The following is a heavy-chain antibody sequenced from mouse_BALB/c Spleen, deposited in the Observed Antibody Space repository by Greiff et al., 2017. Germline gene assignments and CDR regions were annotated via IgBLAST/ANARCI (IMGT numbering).Heavy chain of an antibody. CDR2: INPSTGYT. Sequence: QVQLKESGAELAKPGASVKMSCKASGYTFTSYWMHWVKQRPGQGLEWIGYINPSTGYTEYNQKFKDKATLTADKSSSTAYMQLSSLTSEDSAVYYCARDLAYYYAMDYWGQGTSVTVSS. CDR1: GYTFTSYW. CDR3: ARDLAYYYAMDY. J-gene: IGHJ4*01. V-gene: IGHV1-7*01.